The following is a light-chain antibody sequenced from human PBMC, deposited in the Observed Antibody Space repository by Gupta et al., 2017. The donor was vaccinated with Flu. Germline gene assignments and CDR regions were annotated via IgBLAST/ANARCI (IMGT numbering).Light chain of an antibody. CDR3: QQYGSSPFT. J-gene: IGKJ3*01. CDR2: GAS. CDR1: QSVSSSY. Sequence: ERATLSCRASQSVSSSYLAWYQQTPGQAPRLLIYGASSRATGIPDRFSGSGSGTDFTLTISRLEPEDFAVYYCQQYGSSPFTFGPGTKVDIK. V-gene: IGKV3-20*01.